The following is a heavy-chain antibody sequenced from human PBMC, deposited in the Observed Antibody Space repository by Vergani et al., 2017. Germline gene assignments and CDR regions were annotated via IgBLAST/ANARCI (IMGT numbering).Heavy chain of an antibody. CDR2: VEDSGYF. Sequence: QVQLQESGPGLVRPSETLSLTCTVSGGSLSGYYWNWIRQTPGEGLEWIGYVEDSGYFNYNPSLKTRVSMSSDTSNNQFSLMLSSVTVAGTAVYYWARSIVSRNPPDYFDNLGQGTLVTVSS. CDR1: GGSLSGYY. J-gene: IGHJ4*02. V-gene: IGHV4-59*01. CDR3: ARSIVSRNPPDYFDN. D-gene: IGHD1-14*01.